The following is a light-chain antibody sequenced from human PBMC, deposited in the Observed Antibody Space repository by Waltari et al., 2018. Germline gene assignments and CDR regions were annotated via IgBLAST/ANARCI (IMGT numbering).Light chain of an antibody. J-gene: IGKJ4*01. CDR3: QQYDISPLT. CDR2: DTS. CDR1: QTVRTTY. V-gene: IGKV3-20*01. Sequence: EIVLTQSPGTLPLSPGERATLSCSASQTVRTTYLAWYQQKPGQAPTLVIHDTSSRATGIPDRFSGSGSGTDFSLTISSLEPEDFAVYYCQQYDISPLTFGGGTKVETK.